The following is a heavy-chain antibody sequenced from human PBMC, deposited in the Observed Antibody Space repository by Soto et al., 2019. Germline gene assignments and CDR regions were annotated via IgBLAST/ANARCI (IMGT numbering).Heavy chain of an antibody. CDR1: GYTFTSYD. CDR2: MNPNSGNT. J-gene: IGHJ6*02. CDR3: ARDRGIVVVPPRHYYYYGMDV. Sequence: ASVKVSCKASGYTFTSYDINWVRQATGQGLEWMGWMNPNSGNTGYAQKFQGRVTMTRNTSISTAYMELSSLRSEDTAVYYCARDRGIVVVPPRHYYYYGMDVWGQGTTVTVSS. D-gene: IGHD2-2*01. V-gene: IGHV1-8*01.